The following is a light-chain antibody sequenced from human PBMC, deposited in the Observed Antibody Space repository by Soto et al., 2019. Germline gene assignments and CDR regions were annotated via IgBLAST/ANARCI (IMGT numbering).Light chain of an antibody. Sequence: QPGLTQPPSSSAAPGESARLTCTLPSDISVHRFNIYWYQQKPGSPPRYLLYYHSDSDQGRGSGVPSRFSGSKDASANTGILLISGLQSDDEADYYCMIWPRKAGLFGGGTKVTVL. CDR2: YHSDSDQ. CDR1: SDISVHRFN. CDR3: MIWPRKAGL. V-gene: IGLV5-37*01. J-gene: IGLJ3*02.